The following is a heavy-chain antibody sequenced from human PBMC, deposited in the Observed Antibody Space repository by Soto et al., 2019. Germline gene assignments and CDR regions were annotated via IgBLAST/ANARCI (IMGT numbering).Heavy chain of an antibody. Sequence: EVQLVESGGGLVQPGGSLRLSCAASGFTFSSYAMHWVRQAPGKGLEYVSAISSNGGSTYYANSVKGRFTISRDNSKNTLYLQMGSLRAEDMAVYYCARFTTAGSYNDYGGQGTLVTVSS. CDR2: ISSNGGST. J-gene: IGHJ4*02. CDR1: GFTFSSYA. V-gene: IGHV3-64*01. D-gene: IGHD5-18*01. CDR3: ARFTTAGSYNDY.